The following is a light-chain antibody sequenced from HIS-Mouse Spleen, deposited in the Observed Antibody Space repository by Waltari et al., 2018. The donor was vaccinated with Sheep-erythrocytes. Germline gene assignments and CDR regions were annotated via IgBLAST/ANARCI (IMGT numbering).Light chain of an antibody. Sequence: SYELTQPPSVPVSPGQTASITCPGDKLGDKYACWYQQKPGQSPVLVIYQDSKRPSGIPERFSGSNSGNTATLTISGTQAMDEADYYCQAWDSSTYVFGTGTKVTVL. CDR1: KLGDKY. V-gene: IGLV3-1*01. CDR3: QAWDSSTYV. J-gene: IGLJ1*01. CDR2: QDS.